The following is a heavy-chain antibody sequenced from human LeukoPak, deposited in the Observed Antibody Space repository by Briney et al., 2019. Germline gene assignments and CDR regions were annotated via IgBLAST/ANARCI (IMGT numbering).Heavy chain of an antibody. CDR2: ISYDGSNK. CDR1: GFTFSSYG. Sequence: QPGGSLRLSCAASGFTFSSYGMHWVRQAPGKGLEWVAVISYDGSNKYYADSVKGRFTISRDNSKNTLYLQMNSLRAEDTAVYYCASSFGELYVAAFDIWGQGTMVTVSS. CDR3: ASSFGELYVAAFDI. V-gene: IGHV3-30*03. D-gene: IGHD3-10*01. J-gene: IGHJ3*02.